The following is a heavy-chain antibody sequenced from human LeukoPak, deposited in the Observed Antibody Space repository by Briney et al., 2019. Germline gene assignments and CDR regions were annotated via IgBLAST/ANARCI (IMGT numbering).Heavy chain of an antibody. CDR1: GYTFTTYA. V-gene: IGHV1-3*01. CDR3: ARTTAMVAIFGY. CDR2: INAGNGNT. D-gene: IGHD5-18*01. Sequence: ASVKVSCKASGYTFTTYAMHWVRQAPGQRLEWMGWINAGNGNTKYSQKFQGRVTITRVTSASTAYMELSSLRSEDTAVYYCARTTAMVAIFGYWGQGTLVTASS. J-gene: IGHJ4*02.